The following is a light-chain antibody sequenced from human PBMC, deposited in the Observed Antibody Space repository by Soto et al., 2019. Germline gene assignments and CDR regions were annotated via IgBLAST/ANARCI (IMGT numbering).Light chain of an antibody. CDR2: SAS. J-gene: IGKJ1*01. CDR1: QSISTY. Sequence: DIQMTQSPSSLSASVGDRVTISCRAGQSISTYLNWYQQKPGTAPRLLIYSASSVKTGVPPRFSVCGSGRDFTLTISSLRPEDIATYFCQQSYTSPPWTFGQGTKVEIK. CDR3: QQSYTSPPWT. V-gene: IGKV1-39*01.